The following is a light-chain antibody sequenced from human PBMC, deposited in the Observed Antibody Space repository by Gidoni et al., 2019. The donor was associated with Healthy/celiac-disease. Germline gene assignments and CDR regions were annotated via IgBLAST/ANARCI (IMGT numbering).Light chain of an antibody. CDR3: QQYNNWPGDT. CDR1: QSVSSN. Sequence: EIVMTQSPATLSVSPGERATLSCRASQSVSSNLAWYQQKPGQAPRLLIYGASTRATGIPARFSGSGSGTEFTLTISSLQSEDFAVYDCQQYNNWPGDTFGPGTKVDIK. V-gene: IGKV3-15*01. J-gene: IGKJ3*01. CDR2: GAS.